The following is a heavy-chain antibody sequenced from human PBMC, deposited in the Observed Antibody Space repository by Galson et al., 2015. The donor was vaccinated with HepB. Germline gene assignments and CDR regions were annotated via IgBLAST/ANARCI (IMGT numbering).Heavy chain of an antibody. Sequence: SLRLSCAASGFTFSDYYMSWIRQAPGKGLEWVANIRQDGSEKSYVDSVKGRFTISRDNAKNSLYLQMSSPRAEDTAIYYCARRGGRYYYDTSEYPHAFDYWGQGTLVTVSS. CDR3: ARRGGRYYYDTSEYPHAFDY. J-gene: IGHJ4*02. D-gene: IGHD3-22*01. V-gene: IGHV3-7*03. CDR2: IRQDGSEK. CDR1: GFTFSDYY.